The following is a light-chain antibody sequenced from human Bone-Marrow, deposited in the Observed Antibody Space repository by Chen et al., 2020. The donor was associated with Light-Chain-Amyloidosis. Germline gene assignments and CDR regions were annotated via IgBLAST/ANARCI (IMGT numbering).Light chain of an antibody. CDR1: SGSIATNY. V-gene: IGLV6-57*01. CDR2: DDD. J-gene: IGLJ3*02. Sequence: NFMLTQPHSVSESPGKTVIISCTRSSGSIATNYVQWYQPRPGSSPTTMIYDDDQRPSGGADRFSGSIDRSSNSASLAISELKDEDEAGYYCQSYQGSSQGVFGGGTKLTVL. CDR3: QSYQGSSQGV.